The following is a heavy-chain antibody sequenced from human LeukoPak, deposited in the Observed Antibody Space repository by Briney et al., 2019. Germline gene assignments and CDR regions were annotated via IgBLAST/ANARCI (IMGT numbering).Heavy chain of an antibody. J-gene: IGHJ4*02. Sequence: SETLSLTCTVSGGSISSSSYYWGWIRQPPGTGLEWIGSIYYSGSTYYNPSLKSRVTISVDTSKNQFSLKLSSVTAADTAVYYCARTSGRYYDSSGYYFSNFDCWGQGTLVTVSS. CDR1: GGSISSSSYY. CDR2: IYYSGST. CDR3: ARTSGRYYDSSGYYFSNFDC. D-gene: IGHD3-22*01. V-gene: IGHV4-39*07.